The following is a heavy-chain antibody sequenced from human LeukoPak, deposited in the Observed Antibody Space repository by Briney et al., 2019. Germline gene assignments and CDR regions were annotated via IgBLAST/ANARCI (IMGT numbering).Heavy chain of an antibody. CDR1: GFSFSSYE. J-gene: IGHJ4*02. D-gene: IGHD3-3*01. V-gene: IGHV3-48*03. Sequence: SGGSLRLSCAASGFSFSSYEMIWVRQAPGKGLEWISYISSSGGNIYYADSVKGRFTISRDNAKNSLYLQMNSLRVEDTAVYYCARASTIFGVEPDYYFDYWGQGTLVSVSS. CDR3: ARASTIFGVEPDYYFDY. CDR2: ISSSGGNI.